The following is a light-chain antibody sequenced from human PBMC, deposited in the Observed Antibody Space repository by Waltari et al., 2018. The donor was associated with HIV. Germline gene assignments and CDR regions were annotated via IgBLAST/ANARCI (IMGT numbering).Light chain of an antibody. CDR2: STS. CDR3: LLYYGGAWV. J-gene: IGLJ3*02. CDR1: AGAVTSRNY. V-gene: IGLV7-43*01. Sequence: QTVVTQEPSLTVSPGGTVTLTSTFRAGAVTSRNYPTWFQQTPGQAPRALIYSTSSRQSWTPARFSASLLGGKAALTLSGVQPEDEAEYYCLLYYGGAWVFGGGTKLTVL.